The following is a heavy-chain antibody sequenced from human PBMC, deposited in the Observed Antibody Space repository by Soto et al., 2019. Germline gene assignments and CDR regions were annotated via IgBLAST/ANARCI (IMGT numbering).Heavy chain of an antibody. V-gene: IGHV4-31*03. D-gene: IGHD1-20*01. Sequence: QVQLPASGPGLVTPSQTLSLPCTVSGGSISGGGSYWTWIRQHAGTGLEWIGYIYYSGSAYYNPSLRSRLTMSVDTSNNQFSLKLISVTASDTAVYYCARSNWNDSPIDYWGQGTLVTVSS. J-gene: IGHJ4*02. CDR2: IYYSGSA. CDR3: ARSNWNDSPIDY. CDR1: GGSISGGGSY.